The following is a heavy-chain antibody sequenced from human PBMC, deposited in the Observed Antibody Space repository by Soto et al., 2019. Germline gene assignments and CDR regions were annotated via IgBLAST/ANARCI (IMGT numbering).Heavy chain of an antibody. Sequence: PSETLSLTCTVSGGSISSYYWSWIRQPPGKGLEWIGYIYYSGSTNYNPSLKSRVTISVDTSKNQFSLKLSSVTAADTAVYYCARRRKQSGPMYYYMDVWGKGTTVTVSS. CDR2: IYYSGST. J-gene: IGHJ6*03. CDR3: ARRRKQSGPMYYYMDV. D-gene: IGHD6-19*01. V-gene: IGHV4-59*08. CDR1: GGSISSYY.